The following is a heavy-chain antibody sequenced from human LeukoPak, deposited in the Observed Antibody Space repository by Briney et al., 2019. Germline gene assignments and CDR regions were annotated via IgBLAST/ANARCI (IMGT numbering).Heavy chain of an antibody. V-gene: IGHV4-59*08. CDR3: ARVGVGYCSGGSCYSSYYYYYMDV. CDR2: ITNSGTT. CDR1: GESISSHY. J-gene: IGHJ6*03. D-gene: IGHD2-15*01. Sequence: VKPSETLSLTCNVSGESISSHYWSWTRQSPGKGLEWIGYITNSGTTKFNPSLKSRVTISVDTSKNQFSLKLSSVTAADTAVYYCARVGVGYCSGGSCYSSYYYYYMDVWGKGTTVTISS.